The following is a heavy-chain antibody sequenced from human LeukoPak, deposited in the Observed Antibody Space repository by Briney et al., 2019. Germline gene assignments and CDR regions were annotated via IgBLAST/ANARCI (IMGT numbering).Heavy chain of an antibody. Sequence: PGGSLRLSCAASGFTFSSYGMHWVRQAPGKGLEWVAFIRYDGSNKYYADSVKGRFTISRDNSENTLYLQMNSLRAEDTAVYYCAKDYDSSGYYPLCYFDYWGQGTLVTVSS. CDR3: AKDYDSSGYYPLCYFDY. CDR1: GFTFSSYG. D-gene: IGHD3-22*01. CDR2: IRYDGSNK. J-gene: IGHJ4*02. V-gene: IGHV3-30*02.